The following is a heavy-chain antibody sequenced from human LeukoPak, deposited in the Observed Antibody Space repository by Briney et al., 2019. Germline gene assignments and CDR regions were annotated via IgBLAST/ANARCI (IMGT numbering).Heavy chain of an antibody. CDR3: ARIYYSSSYDYWYFDL. J-gene: IGHJ2*01. D-gene: IGHD6-13*01. CDR1: GGYIRSYY. Sequence: PLETLSLTCTVSGGYIRSYYWSWIRQPPGKGLEWIGYIYYSGSTNYNPSLKSRVTISVDTSKKQLSLKLSSVTAADTAVYYCARIYYSSSYDYWYFDLWGRGTLVTVSS. V-gene: IGHV4-59*01. CDR2: IYYSGST.